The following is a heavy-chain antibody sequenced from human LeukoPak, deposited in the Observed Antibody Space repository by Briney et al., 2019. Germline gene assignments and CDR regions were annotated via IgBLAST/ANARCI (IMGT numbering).Heavy chain of an antibody. V-gene: IGHV3-23*01. CDR2: ISGSGGST. Sequence: GGSLRLSCAASGFTFSSYAMSWVRQAPGKGLEGVSAISGSGGSTYYADSVKGRFTISRDNSKNTLYLQMNSLRAEDTAVYYCAKGTRDAGYYFDYWGQGTLVTVSS. CDR3: AKGTRDAGYYFDY. J-gene: IGHJ4*02. CDR1: GFTFSSYA. D-gene: IGHD1-7*01.